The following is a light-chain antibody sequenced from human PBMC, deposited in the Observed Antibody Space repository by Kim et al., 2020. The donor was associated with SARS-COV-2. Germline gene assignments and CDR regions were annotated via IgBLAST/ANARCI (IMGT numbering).Light chain of an antibody. CDR3: CSYAGSQTYV. CDR2: DVN. V-gene: IGLV2-11*01. J-gene: IGLJ1*01. Sequence: GQSGTISCTGTSSDVGGFNYVSWYQHYPGKAPKVMIYDVNKRPSGVPDRFSGSKSGNTASLTISGLQAEDEAEYYCCSYAGSQTYVFGTGTKVTVL. CDR1: SSDVGGFNY.